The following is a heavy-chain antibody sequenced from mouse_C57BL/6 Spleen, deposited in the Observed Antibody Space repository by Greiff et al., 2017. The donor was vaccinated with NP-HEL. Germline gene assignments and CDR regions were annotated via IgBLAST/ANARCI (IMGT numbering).Heavy chain of an antibody. CDR3: ARVYYGYEAWFAY. CDR2: IWTGGGT. D-gene: IGHD2-2*01. V-gene: IGHV2-9-1*01. CDR1: GFSLTSYA. J-gene: IGHJ3*01. Sequence: VMLVESGPGLVAPSQSLSITCTVSGFSLTSYAISWVRQPPGKGLEWLGVIWTGGGTNYYSALKSRLSISKDKSKSQVFLKMNSLQTDDTARYDCARVYYGYEAWFAYWGQGTLVTVSA.